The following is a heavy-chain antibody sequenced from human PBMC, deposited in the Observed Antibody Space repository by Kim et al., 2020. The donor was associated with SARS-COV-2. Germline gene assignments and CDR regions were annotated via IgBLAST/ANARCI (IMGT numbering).Heavy chain of an antibody. Sequence: ASVKVSCKASGYTFTSYGISWVRQAPGQGLEWMGWISAYNGNTNYAQKLQGRVTMTTDTSTSTAYMELRSLRSDDTAVYYCARDNQRRFYYYYGMDVWGQGTTVTVSS. CDR1: GYTFTSYG. CDR2: ISAYNGNT. J-gene: IGHJ6*02. V-gene: IGHV1-18*01. CDR3: ARDNQRRFYYYYGMDV. D-gene: IGHD2-2*01.